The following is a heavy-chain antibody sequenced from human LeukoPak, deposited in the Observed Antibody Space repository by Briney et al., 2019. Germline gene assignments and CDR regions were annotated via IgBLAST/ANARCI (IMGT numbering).Heavy chain of an antibody. V-gene: IGHV4-39*01. CDR3: ASAVLIRKSVYDAFDI. CDR1: GGSISSSSYY. CDR2: IYYSGST. J-gene: IGHJ3*02. Sequence: PSETLSLTCTVSGGSISSSSYYWGWIRQPPGKGLEWIGSIYYSGSTYYNPSLESRVTISVDTSKNQFSLKLSSVIAADTAVYYCASAVLIRKSVYDAFDIWGQGTMVTVSS. D-gene: IGHD3-10*01.